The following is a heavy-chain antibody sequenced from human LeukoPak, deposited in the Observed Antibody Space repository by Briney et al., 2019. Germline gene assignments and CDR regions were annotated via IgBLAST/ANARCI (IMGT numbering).Heavy chain of an antibody. CDR1: GGSISSYY. CDR2: IYYSGST. V-gene: IGHV4-59*01. Sequence: SETLSFTCTVSGGSISSYYWSWIRQPPGKGLEWIGYIYYSGSTNYNPSLKSRVTISVDTSKNQFSLKLSSVTAADTAVYYCARREENYGDYGAYYFDYWGQGTLVTVSS. CDR3: ARREENYGDYGAYYFDY. J-gene: IGHJ4*02. D-gene: IGHD4-17*01.